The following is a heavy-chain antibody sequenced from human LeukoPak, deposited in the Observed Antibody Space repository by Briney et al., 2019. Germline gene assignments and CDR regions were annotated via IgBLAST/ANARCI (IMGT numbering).Heavy chain of an antibody. CDR2: ISYDGSNK. CDR3: ARDQEWELPLDC. Sequence: QPGRSLRLSCAASGFTFSSYAMHWVRQAPGKGLEWVAVISYDGSNKYYADSVKGRFSISRDNSKNTLYLQMNSLRAEDTAVYYCARDQEWELPLDCWGQGTLVTVSS. V-gene: IGHV3-30-3*01. D-gene: IGHD1-26*01. CDR1: GFTFSSYA. J-gene: IGHJ4*02.